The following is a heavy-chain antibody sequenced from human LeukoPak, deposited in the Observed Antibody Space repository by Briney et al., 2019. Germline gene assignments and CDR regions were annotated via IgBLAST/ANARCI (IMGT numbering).Heavy chain of an antibody. D-gene: IGHD3-10*01. CDR1: VYTFTGYY. CDR2: INPNSGGT. Sequence: ASVKVSCKASVYTFTGYYMHWVRQAPGQGLEWMGWINPNSGGTNYAQKFQGRVTLTRDTSISTAYMELSRLRSDDTAVYYCARAKGRGSGTPSILEYWGQGTLVTVSS. CDR3: ARAKGRGSGTPSILEY. J-gene: IGHJ4*02. V-gene: IGHV1-2*02.